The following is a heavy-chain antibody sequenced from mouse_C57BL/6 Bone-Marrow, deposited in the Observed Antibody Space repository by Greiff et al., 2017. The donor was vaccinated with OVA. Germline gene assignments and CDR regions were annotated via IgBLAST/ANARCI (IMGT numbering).Heavy chain of an antibody. CDR2: IRPNSGST. CDR3: ARSLGDY. Sequence: QVQLQQPGAELVKPGASVKLSCKASGFTFTSYWMHWVQQRPGQGLEWIGLIRPNSGSTNYNEKFKSQTTLTVDKSTSTAYMQHSSLTSEDSAVYYCARSLGDYWGQGTTLTVSS. CDR1: GFTFTSYW. V-gene: IGHV1-64*01. D-gene: IGHD3-3*01. J-gene: IGHJ2*01.